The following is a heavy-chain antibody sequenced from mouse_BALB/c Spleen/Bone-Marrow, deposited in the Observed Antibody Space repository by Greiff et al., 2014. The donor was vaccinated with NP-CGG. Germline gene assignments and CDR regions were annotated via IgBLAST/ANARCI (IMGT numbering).Heavy chain of an antibody. J-gene: IGHJ3*01. V-gene: IGHV1-9*01. CDR2: ILPGSGST. Sequence: QVQLQQSGAELMKPGASVKISCKATGYTFSSYWIEILPGSGSTNYNEKFKGKATFTADTSSNTAYMQLSSLTSEDSAVYYCARELGLRLAYWGQGTLVTVSA. CDR3: ARELGLRLAY. D-gene: IGHD3-1*01. CDR1: GYTFSSYW.